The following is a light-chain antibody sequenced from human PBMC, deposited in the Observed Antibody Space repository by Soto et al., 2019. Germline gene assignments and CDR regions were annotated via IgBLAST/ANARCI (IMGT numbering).Light chain of an antibody. V-gene: IGKV1-33*01. CDR1: QDIVNY. CDR3: QQYDNLQP. J-gene: IGKJ1*01. CDR2: GAS. Sequence: DIQMTQSPSSLSASVGDRVTITCQASQDIVNYLNWYQQKPGKAPKLLIYGASNWETGVPARFSGSGSGTDFTLTISSLQPADIATYYCQQYDNLQPFGQGTKVEIK.